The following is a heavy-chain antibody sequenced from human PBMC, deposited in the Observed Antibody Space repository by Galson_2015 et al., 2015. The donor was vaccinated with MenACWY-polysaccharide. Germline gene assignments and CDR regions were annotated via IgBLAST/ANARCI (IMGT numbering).Heavy chain of an antibody. Sequence: SLRLSCAASGFTFTTYTINWVRQAPGQGLEWVSSISGTGTIYYADSVKGRFTISRDNAKNSLYLQMNSLRADDTAVYYCARPASPGGSAYAMDVWGQGTMVTVS. CDR2: ISGTGTI. J-gene: IGHJ6*02. CDR3: ARPASPGGSAYAMDV. V-gene: IGHV3-48*01. D-gene: IGHD2-8*02. CDR1: GFTFTTYT.